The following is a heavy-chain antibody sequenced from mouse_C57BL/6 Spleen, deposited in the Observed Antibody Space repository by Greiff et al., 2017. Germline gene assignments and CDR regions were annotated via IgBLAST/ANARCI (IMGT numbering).Heavy chain of an antibody. CDR1: GFTFSNYW. CDR2: IRLKSDNYAT. D-gene: IGHD2-3*01. J-gene: IGHJ2*01. V-gene: IGHV6-3*01. CDR3: TEYDLYFDY. Sequence: EVKVEESGGGLVQPGGSMKLSCVASGFTFSNYWMNWVRQSPEKGLEWVAQIRLKSDNYATHYAESVKGRFTISRDDSKSSVYLQMNNLRAEDTGIYYCTEYDLYFDYWGQGTTLTVSS.